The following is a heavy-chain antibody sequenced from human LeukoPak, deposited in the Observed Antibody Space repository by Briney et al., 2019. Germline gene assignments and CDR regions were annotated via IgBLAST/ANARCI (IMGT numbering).Heavy chain of an antibody. Sequence: SETLSLTCAVYGGSFSGYYWSWIRQPPGKGLEWIGEINHSGSTNYNPSLKSRVTISVGTSKNQFSLKLSSVTAADTAVYYCARVNTMIATLVTPFDYWGQGTLVTVSS. J-gene: IGHJ4*02. CDR2: INHSGST. V-gene: IGHV4-34*01. D-gene: IGHD3-22*01. CDR1: GGSFSGYY. CDR3: ARVNTMIATLVTPFDY.